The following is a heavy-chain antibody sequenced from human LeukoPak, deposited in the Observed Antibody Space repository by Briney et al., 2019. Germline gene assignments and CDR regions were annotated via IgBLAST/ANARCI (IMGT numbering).Heavy chain of an antibody. D-gene: IGHD5-12*01. CDR1: GYTFTIYY. CDR3: ARGPADGGYDY. CDR2: INPSGGST. J-gene: IGHJ4*02. Sequence: GASVKVSCKESGYTFTIYYMHCVRHAPGQGLEWMGIINPSGGSTSYAQKFQGRVTMTRDTSTSTVYMELSSLRSEDTAVYYCARGPADGGYDYWGQGTLVTVSS. V-gene: IGHV1-46*03.